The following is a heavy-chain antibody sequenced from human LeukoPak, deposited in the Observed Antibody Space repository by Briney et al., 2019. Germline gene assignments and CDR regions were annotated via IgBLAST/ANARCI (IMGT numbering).Heavy chain of an antibody. Sequence: PSETLSLTCSVYGGSFSDSYWIWIRQSPEMGLQWIGEISHSGGTNYHSSLKSRLTMSVDTSKNQFSLKLTSVTAADSAVYYCARDAYSFGRGFDPWGQGTLVTVSS. CDR1: GGSFSDSY. CDR2: ISHSGGT. V-gene: IGHV4-34*01. J-gene: IGHJ5*02. D-gene: IGHD3-3*01. CDR3: ARDAYSFGRGFDP.